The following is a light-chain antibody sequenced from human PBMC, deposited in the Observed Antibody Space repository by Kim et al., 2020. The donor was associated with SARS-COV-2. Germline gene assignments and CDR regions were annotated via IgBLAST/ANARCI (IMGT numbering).Light chain of an antibody. J-gene: IGKJ2*01. CDR2: KVS. Sequence: DIQMTQSPSTLSASVGDRVTITCRSSQTISSSLAWFQQKPGKSPKLLIYKVSTLQSGVPTRFSGSGSGTEFTLTISSLQPDDFATYYCQQYTIYSTFGQGTKLEI. CDR3: QQYTIYST. V-gene: IGKV1-5*03. CDR1: QTISSS.